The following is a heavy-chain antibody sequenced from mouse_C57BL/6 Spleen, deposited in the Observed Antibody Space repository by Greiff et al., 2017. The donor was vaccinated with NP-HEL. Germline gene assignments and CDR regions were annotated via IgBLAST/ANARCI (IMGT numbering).Heavy chain of an antibody. CDR2: IWSDGST. V-gene: IGHV2-6-1*01. Sequence: QVHVKQSGPGLVAPSQSLSITCTVSGFSLTSYGVHWVRQPPGKGLEWLVVIWSDGSTTYNSALKSRLSISKDNSKSQVFLKMNSLQTDDTAMYYCARHDDYDWFAYWGQGTLVTVSA. D-gene: IGHD2-4*01. CDR1: GFSLTSYG. CDR3: ARHDDYDWFAY. J-gene: IGHJ3*01.